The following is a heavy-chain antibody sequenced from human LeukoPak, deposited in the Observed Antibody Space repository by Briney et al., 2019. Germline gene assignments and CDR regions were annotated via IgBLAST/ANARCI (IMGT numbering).Heavy chain of an antibody. Sequence: GGSLRLSCAASGFTFSSYGMHWVRQAPGKGLEWVAFIRYDGSNKYYADSVKGRFTISRDNSKNTLYLQMNSLRAEDTAVYYCAKDGSRDYYDSGGTYFDYWGQGTLVTVSS. CDR2: IRYDGSNK. J-gene: IGHJ4*02. CDR3: AKDGSRDYYDSGGTYFDY. V-gene: IGHV3-30*02. CDR1: GFTFSSYG. D-gene: IGHD3-22*01.